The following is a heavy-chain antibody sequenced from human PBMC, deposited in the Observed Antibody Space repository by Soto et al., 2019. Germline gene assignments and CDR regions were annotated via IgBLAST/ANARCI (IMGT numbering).Heavy chain of an antibody. CDR3: AYRPNDFWSGSFGMDV. CDR1: GYSFTSYW. CDR2: IDPSDSYT. D-gene: IGHD3-3*01. V-gene: IGHV5-10-1*03. J-gene: IGHJ6*02. Sequence: EVQLVQSGAEVKKPGESLRISCKGSGYSFTSYWISWVRQMPGKGLEWMGRIDPSDSYTNYSPSFQGHVTISADKSISTAYLQWSSLKASDTAMYYCAYRPNDFWSGSFGMDVWGQGTTVTVSS.